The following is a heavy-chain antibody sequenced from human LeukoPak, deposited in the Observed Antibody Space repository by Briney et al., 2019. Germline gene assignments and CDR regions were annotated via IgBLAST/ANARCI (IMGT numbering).Heavy chain of an antibody. CDR1: GYTLTELS. V-gene: IGHV1-24*01. CDR2: FDPEDGET. D-gene: IGHD3-22*01. CDR3: ATNAVGGYHSYFQH. Sequence: ASVKVSCKVSGYTLTELSMHWVRQAPGEGLEWMGGFDPEDGETIYAQKFQGRVTMTEDTSTDTAYMELSSLRSEDTAVYYCATNAVGGYHSYFQHWGQGTLVTVSS. J-gene: IGHJ1*01.